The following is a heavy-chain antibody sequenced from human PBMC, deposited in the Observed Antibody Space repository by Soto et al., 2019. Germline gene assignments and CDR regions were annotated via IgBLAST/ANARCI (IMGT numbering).Heavy chain of an antibody. V-gene: IGHV3-7*05. CDR1: GFTFNNYW. Sequence: EVQLVESGGALVPPGGSLRLSCAVSGFTFNNYWMSWVRQAPGKGLEWVANIKQDGNEKYYVDSVKGRFTISRDNAKNSLYLQMNSLRAEDTAVYYCTRITSLAGVYWGQGTLVTVSS. J-gene: IGHJ4*02. CDR3: TRITSLAGVY. CDR2: IKQDGNEK. D-gene: IGHD3-10*01.